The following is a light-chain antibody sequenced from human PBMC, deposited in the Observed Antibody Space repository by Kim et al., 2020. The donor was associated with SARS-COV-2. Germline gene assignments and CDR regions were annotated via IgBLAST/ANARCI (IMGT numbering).Light chain of an antibody. Sequence: SSELTQDPAVSVALGQTVRITCQGDSLRSYYESWYQQKPGQAPVLVIYGKNNRPSGIPDRFSGSSSGNTTSLTITGAQAEDEADNYCNSRDSSGNHLVVF. CDR3: NSRDSSGNHLVV. J-gene: IGLJ2*01. CDR1: SLRSYY. CDR2: GKN. V-gene: IGLV3-19*01.